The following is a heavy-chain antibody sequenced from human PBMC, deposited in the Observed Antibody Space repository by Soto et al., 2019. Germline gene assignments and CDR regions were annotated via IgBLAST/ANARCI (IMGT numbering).Heavy chain of an antibody. CDR3: ARDLRVVRGVIIKNYYYYGMDV. CDR2: ISSSSSYI. Sequence: GGSLRLSCAASGFTFSSYSMNWVRQAPGKGLEWVSSISSSSSYIYYADSVKGRFTISRDNAKNSLYLQMNSLRAEDTAVYYCARDLRVVRGVIIKNYYYYGMDVWGQGTTVTSP. V-gene: IGHV3-21*01. J-gene: IGHJ6*02. CDR1: GFTFSSYS. D-gene: IGHD3-10*01.